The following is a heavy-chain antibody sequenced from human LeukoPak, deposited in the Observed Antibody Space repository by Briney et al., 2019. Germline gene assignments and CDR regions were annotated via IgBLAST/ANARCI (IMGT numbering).Heavy chain of an antibody. CDR2: ISWNSGSI. Sequence: PGRSLRLSCAASGFTFDDYAMHWGRQAPGKGLEWVSGISWNSGSIGYADSVKGRFTISRDNAKNSLYLQMNSLRAEDTALYYCAKDSRFDPWGQGTLVTVSS. CDR3: AKDSRFDP. V-gene: IGHV3-9*01. CDR1: GFTFDDYA. J-gene: IGHJ5*02.